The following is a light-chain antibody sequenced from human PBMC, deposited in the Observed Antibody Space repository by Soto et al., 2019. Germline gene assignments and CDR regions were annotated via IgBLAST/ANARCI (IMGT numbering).Light chain of an antibody. CDR3: QQYGTAQIT. Sequence: ENVLTQSPGTLSLSPGERATLSCRASQTVSSYLTWYQQRPGQAPRLLISGASRRATGIPDRFSGSGSGTDFTLTISRLEPEDFALYYCQQYGTAQITFGQGTRLEI. J-gene: IGKJ5*01. CDR2: GAS. V-gene: IGKV3-20*01. CDR1: QTVSSY.